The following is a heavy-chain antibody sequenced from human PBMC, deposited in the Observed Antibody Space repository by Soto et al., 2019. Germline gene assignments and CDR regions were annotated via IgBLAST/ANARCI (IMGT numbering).Heavy chain of an antibody. V-gene: IGHV4-31*03. CDR2: IYYSGST. Sequence: PSETLSLTCTVSGGSISSGGYYWSWIRQHPGKGLEWIGYIYYSGSTYYNPSLKSRVTISVDTSKNQFSLKLSSVTAADTAVYYCARDRGSSWYDRFDYWGQGTLVTVSS. D-gene: IGHD6-13*01. J-gene: IGHJ4*02. CDR1: GGSISSGGYY. CDR3: ARDRGSSWYDRFDY.